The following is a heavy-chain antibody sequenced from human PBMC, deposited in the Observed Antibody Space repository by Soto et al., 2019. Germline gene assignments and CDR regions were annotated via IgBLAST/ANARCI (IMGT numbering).Heavy chain of an antibody. CDR3: AKGDNLGPKTGYAFDP. CDR1: GDSVSSNTAS. V-gene: IGHV6-1*01. Sequence: SQTLSLTCAISGDSVSSNTASWNWIRQSPSRGPEWLGRTYFRSKWYNDYAVSVKGRIIINPDTSNNQFSLQLNSVTPEDTAVYFCAKGDNLGPKTGYAFDPWGQGIMVTVSS. J-gene: IGHJ5*02. D-gene: IGHD5-12*01. CDR2: TYFRSKWYN.